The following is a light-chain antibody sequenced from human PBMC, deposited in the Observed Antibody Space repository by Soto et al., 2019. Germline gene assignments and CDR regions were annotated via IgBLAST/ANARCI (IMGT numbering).Light chain of an antibody. CDR3: QQRSNWPLT. Sequence: EIVLTQSPATLSLSPGERATLSCRASQSVRSYLAWYQQKPGQAPRLLMYDASNRATGIPARFSGSGSGTDFTLTISSLEPEDFAVYYCQQRSNWPLTFGGGTKVDI. J-gene: IGKJ4*01. CDR2: DAS. CDR1: QSVRSY. V-gene: IGKV3-11*01.